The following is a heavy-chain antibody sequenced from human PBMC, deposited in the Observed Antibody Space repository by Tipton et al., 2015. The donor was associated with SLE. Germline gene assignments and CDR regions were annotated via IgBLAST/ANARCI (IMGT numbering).Heavy chain of an antibody. CDR3: ARGYGDYGGHFDY. Sequence: TLSLTCAVSGGSISSGGYSWSWIRQPPGKGLEWIGYIYHSGSTYYNPSLKSRVTISVDRSKNQFSLKLSSVTAADTAVYYCARGYGDYGGHFDYWGQGTQVIVSS. CDR2: IYHSGST. J-gene: IGHJ4*02. D-gene: IGHD4-17*01. V-gene: IGHV4-30-2*01. CDR1: GGSISSGGYS.